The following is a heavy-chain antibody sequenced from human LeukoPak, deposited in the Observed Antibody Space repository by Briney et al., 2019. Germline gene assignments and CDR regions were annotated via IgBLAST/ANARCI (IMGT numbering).Heavy chain of an antibody. CDR2: ISGSGGST. D-gene: IGHD6-19*01. CDR3: AISGYSSGWYGGAFDI. CDR1: GFTFSSYA. Sequence: PGGSLRLSCAASGFTFSSYAMSWVRQAPGKGLEWDSAISGSGGSTYYADSVKGRFTISRDNSKNTLYLQMNSLRAEDTAVYYCAISGYSSGWYGGAFDIWGQGTMVTVSS. V-gene: IGHV3-23*01. J-gene: IGHJ3*02.